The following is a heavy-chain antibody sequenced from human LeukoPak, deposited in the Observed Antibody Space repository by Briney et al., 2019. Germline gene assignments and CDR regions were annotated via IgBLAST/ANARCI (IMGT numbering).Heavy chain of an antibody. V-gene: IGHV3-30*03. CDR2: ISYDGSNK. D-gene: IGHD3-22*01. CDR1: GFTFSSYG. J-gene: IGHJ4*02. CDR3: ARGPSRRPPPPYDSSGYYFDY. Sequence: GGSLRLSCAASGFTFSSYGMHWVRQAPGKGLEWVAVISYDGSNKYYADSVKGRFTISRDNSKNTLYLQMNSLRAEDTAVYYCARGPSRRPPPPYDSSGYYFDYWGRGTLVTVSS.